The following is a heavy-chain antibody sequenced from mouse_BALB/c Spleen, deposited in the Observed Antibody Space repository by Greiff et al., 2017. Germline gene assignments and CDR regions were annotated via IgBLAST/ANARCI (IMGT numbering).Heavy chain of an antibody. CDR2: ISYDGSN. D-gene: IGHD1-1*01. V-gene: IGHV3-6*02. CDR3: ANGNRLDY. J-gene: IGHJ2*01. CDR1: GYSITSVYY. Sequence: ESGPGLVKPSQSLSLTCSVTGYSITSVYYWNWIRQFPGNKLEWMGYISYDGSNNYNPSLKNRISITRDTSKNQFFLKLNSVTTEDTATYYCANGNRLDYWGQGTTLTVSS.